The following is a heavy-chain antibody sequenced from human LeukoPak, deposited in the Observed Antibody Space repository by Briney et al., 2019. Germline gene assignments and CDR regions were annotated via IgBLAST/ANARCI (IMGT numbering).Heavy chain of an antibody. V-gene: IGHV4-30-2*01. J-gene: IGHJ4*02. Sequence: SETLSLTCAVSGGSISSGGYSWSWIRQPPGKGLEWIGYIYHSGSTYYNPFLKSRVTISVDRSKNQFSLKLSSVTAADTAVYYCARTGDILTGFDYWGQGTLVTVSS. CDR2: IYHSGST. CDR1: GGSISSGGYS. CDR3: ARTGDILTGFDY. D-gene: IGHD3-9*01.